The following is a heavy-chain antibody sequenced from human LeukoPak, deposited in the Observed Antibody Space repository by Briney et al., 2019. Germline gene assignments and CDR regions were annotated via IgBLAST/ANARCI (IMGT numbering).Heavy chain of an antibody. CDR2: IYSGGST. D-gene: IGHD2-2*01. J-gene: IGHJ4*02. CDR1: GFTVSSNY. V-gene: IGHV3-53*04. Sequence: PGGSLRLSCAASGFTVSSNYMSWVRQAPGKGLEWVSVIYSGGSTYYADSVKGRFTISRHNSKNTLYLQMNSLRAEDTAVYYCAREGGYCSSTSCYVRDYWGQGTLVTVSS. CDR3: AREGGYCSSTSCYVRDY.